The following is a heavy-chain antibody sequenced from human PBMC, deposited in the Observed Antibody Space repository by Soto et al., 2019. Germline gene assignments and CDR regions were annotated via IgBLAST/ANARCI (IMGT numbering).Heavy chain of an antibody. Sequence: GSLRLSCAASGFTVSSNYMSWVRQAPGKGLEWFSVIYSGGSTYYADSVKGRFTISRDNSKNTLYLQMNSLRAEDTAVYYCARERVYSGSPLGLYFDLWGRGTLVTVSS. CDR2: IYSGGST. J-gene: IGHJ2*01. CDR3: ARERVYSGSPLGLYFDL. V-gene: IGHV3-53*01. CDR1: GFTVSSNY. D-gene: IGHD1-26*01.